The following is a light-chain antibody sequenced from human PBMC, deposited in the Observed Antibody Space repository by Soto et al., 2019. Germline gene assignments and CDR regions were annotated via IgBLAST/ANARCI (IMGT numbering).Light chain of an antibody. CDR2: EVS. Sequence: PPSVSVSPGQTARITCSGDELSKQYGYWYLQKPGQSPQLLIYEVSTRVSGVPDRFSGSGSGTDFTLEISRVETDDVGIYYCMQSTQLPPTFGQGTRLEIK. CDR1: DELSKQY. J-gene: IGKJ5*01. V-gene: IGKV2D-29*02. CDR3: MQSTQLPPT.